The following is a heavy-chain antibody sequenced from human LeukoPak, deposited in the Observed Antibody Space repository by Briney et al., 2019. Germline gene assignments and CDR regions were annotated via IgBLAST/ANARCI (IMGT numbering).Heavy chain of an antibody. CDR3: AKDGNWGFYYYYYYMDV. V-gene: IGHV3-30*02. Sequence: GGSLRLSCAASGFTFSSYSMKWVRQAPGKGLEWVAFIRYDGSNKYYADSVKGRFTISRDNSKNTLYLQMNSLRAEDTAVYYCAKDGNWGFYYYYYYMDVWGKGTTVTVSS. D-gene: IGHD7-27*01. J-gene: IGHJ6*03. CDR2: IRYDGSNK. CDR1: GFTFSSYS.